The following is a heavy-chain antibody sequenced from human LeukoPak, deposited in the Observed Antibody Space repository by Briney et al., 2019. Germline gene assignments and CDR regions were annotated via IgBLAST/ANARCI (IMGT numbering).Heavy chain of an antibody. CDR1: GFTFSTYA. J-gene: IGHJ4*02. Sequence: PGGSLRLSCAASGFTFSTYAMSWVRQAPVKGLEWVSTVSTSGDSTTYADSVKGQFSISRDNSKNTLSLQMDSLRAEDTAVYYCAKSGHVMAQPFDYWGQGTLVTVSS. CDR2: VSTSGDST. CDR3: AKSGHVMAQPFDY. D-gene: IGHD2-8*01. V-gene: IGHV3-23*01.